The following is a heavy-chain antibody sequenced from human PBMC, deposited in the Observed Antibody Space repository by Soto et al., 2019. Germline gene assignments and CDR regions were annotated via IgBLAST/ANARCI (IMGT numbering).Heavy chain of an antibody. CDR2: IIPIFGTA. Sequence: SVKVSCKASGGTFSSYAISWVRQAPGQGLEWMGGIIPIFGTANYAQKFQGRVTITADESTSTAYMELSSLRSEDTAVYYCAKAEGHCTNGVCYPEYYYYYGMDVWG. CDR3: AKAEGHCTNGVCYPEYYYYYGMDV. J-gene: IGHJ6*02. CDR1: GGTFSSYA. V-gene: IGHV1-69*13. D-gene: IGHD2-8*01.